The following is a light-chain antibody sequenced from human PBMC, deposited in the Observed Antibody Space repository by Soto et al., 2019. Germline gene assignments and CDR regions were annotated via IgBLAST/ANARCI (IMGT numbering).Light chain of an antibody. CDR3: MSYIASTTTHLV. J-gene: IGLJ2*01. Sequence: QSALTQPASVSGSPGQSITISCTGTSIDVGHPYNYVSWYQQYPGKAPKLLILGVSNRPSGISGRFSGSKSGNTASLTISGLQPEDEADYYCMSYIASTTTHLVLGGGTKLTVL. CDR2: GVS. V-gene: IGLV2-14*03. CDR1: SIDVGHPYNY.